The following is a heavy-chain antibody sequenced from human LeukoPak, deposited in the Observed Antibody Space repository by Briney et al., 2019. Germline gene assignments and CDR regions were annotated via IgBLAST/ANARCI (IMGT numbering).Heavy chain of an antibody. CDR2: ITGRGDST. J-gene: IGHJ6*02. V-gene: IGHV3-23*01. D-gene: IGHD2-15*01. CDR3: VRGYSFGPYGMDV. CDR1: GFTFRRYD. Sequence: GGSLRLSCTASGFTFRRYDMTWVRQAAGKRLEWVSDITGRGDSTFYADSVKGRFTISRDNSKNTLYLQMNDLRAEDTAVYFCVRGYSFGPYGMDVWGQGTTVTVSS.